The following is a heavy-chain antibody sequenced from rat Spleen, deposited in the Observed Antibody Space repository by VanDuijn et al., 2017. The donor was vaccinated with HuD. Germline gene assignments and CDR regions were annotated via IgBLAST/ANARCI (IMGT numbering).Heavy chain of an antibody. Sequence: EVQLVESGGGLVQPGRSLKLSCAASGFTFSDYNMAWVRQAPKKGLEWVATIIYDGSRTYYRDSVKGRFTISRDNAKSSLYLQMDSLRSEDTATYYCTTRDYISYTGIVWGHGVIVTVSS. CDR2: IIYDGSRT. D-gene: IGHD1-2*01. CDR1: GFTFSDYN. J-gene: IGHJ2*01. V-gene: IGHV5S10*01. CDR3: TTRDYISYTGIV.